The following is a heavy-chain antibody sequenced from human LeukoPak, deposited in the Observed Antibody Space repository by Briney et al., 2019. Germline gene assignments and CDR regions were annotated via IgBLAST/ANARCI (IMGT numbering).Heavy chain of an antibody. V-gene: IGHV4-4*07. J-gene: IGHJ4*02. CDR2: IYTSGST. CDR3: ARESGYYYDTSGYTFDY. Sequence: PSETLSLTCTVSGGSSNNYYWSWIRQSAGKGLEWIGRIYTSGSTNYNPSLKSRVSMSVGTSKNQFSLRLRSVTAADTAVYYCARESGYYYDTSGYTFDYWGQGILVTVSS. CDR1: GGSSNNYY. D-gene: IGHD3-22*01.